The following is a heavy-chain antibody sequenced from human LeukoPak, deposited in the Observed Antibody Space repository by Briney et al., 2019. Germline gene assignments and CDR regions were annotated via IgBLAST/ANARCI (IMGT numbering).Heavy chain of an antibody. CDR2: ISFSGDNS. J-gene: IGHJ3*01. Sequence: AGGSLRLSCAASGFNFRDAAMTWVRQAPGKGLEWVSLISFSGDNSYYADSVKGRFTISRDNSKSTLSLQMNSLRVEDTAIYYCAKDIQLSTWGLGTMVTVSS. V-gene: IGHV3-23*01. CDR1: GFNFRDAA. D-gene: IGHD5-24*01. CDR3: AKDIQLST.